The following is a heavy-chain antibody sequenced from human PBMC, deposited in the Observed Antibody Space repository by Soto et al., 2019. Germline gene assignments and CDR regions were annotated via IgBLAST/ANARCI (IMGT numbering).Heavy chain of an antibody. CDR2: IIPIFGTA. V-gene: IGHV1-69*13. J-gene: IGHJ3*02. CDR3: ARGREVQRWTRLYAFDI. Sequence: VKVSCKASGGTFSSYAISWVRQAPGQGLEWMGGIIPIFGTANYAQKFQGRVTITADESTSTAYMELSSLRSEDTAVYYCARGREVQRWTRLYAFDIWGQGTMVTVSS. D-gene: IGHD1-26*01. CDR1: GGTFSSYA.